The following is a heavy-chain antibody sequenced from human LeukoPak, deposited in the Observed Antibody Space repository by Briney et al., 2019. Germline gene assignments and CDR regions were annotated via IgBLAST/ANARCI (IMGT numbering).Heavy chain of an antibody. CDR2: TSYDGSNK. J-gene: IGHJ6*01. CDR1: GFTLSSYA. CDR3: ARDKVVSLQEYYYYGMDV. Sequence: GGSLRLSCAASGFTLSSYAMHWVRQAPGKGLEWVAVTSYDGSNKHYADSVKGRFTISRDNSKNTLYVQMNSLRAEDTAVYYCARDKVVSLQEYYYYGMDVWGQGTTVTVSS. V-gene: IGHV3-30-3*01. D-gene: IGHD2-2*01.